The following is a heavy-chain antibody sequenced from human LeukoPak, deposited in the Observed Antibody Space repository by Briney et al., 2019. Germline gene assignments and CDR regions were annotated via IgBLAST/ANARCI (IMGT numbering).Heavy chain of an antibody. D-gene: IGHD3-22*01. CDR3: ARDSWDESIGYNSFDI. Sequence: ASVKVSCKASGGTFSNYAISWVRQAPGQGLEWIGRIIPLLDVATYAHNFQGRVTIIADKSTTTAYMELYSLRSDDTAVYFCARDSWDESIGYNSFDIWGQGTVVTVSS. J-gene: IGHJ3*02. CDR1: GGTFSNYA. CDR2: IIPLLDVA. V-gene: IGHV1-69*04.